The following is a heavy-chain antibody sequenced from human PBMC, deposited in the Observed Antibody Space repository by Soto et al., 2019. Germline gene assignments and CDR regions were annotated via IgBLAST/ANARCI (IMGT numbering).Heavy chain of an antibody. Sequence: PSETLSLTCAVYGGSFSGYYWSWIRQPPGKGLEWIGEINHSGSTNYNPSLKSRVTISVDTSKNQFSLKVSSVTAADTAVYYCARGGQRGNSYGYYYYYDMDVWGQGTTVTVSS. CDR2: INHSGST. CDR3: ARGGQRGNSYGYYYYYDMDV. D-gene: IGHD5-18*01. CDR1: GGSFSGYY. V-gene: IGHV4-34*01. J-gene: IGHJ6*02.